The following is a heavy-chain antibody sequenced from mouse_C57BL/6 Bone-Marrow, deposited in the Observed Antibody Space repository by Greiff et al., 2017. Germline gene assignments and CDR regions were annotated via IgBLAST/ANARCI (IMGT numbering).Heavy chain of an antibody. D-gene: IGHD1-1*01. V-gene: IGHV1-74*01. Sequence: QVQLQQPGAELVKPGASVKVSCKASGYTFPSYWMHWVKQRPGQGLEWIGRIHPSDSDTNYNQKFKGKATLTVDKSSSTAYMQLSSLTSEDSAVYSCEIGSIYYYGSRAYWGQGTLVTVSA. CDR1: GYTFPSYW. J-gene: IGHJ3*01. CDR2: IHPSDSDT. CDR3: EIGSIYYYGSRAY.